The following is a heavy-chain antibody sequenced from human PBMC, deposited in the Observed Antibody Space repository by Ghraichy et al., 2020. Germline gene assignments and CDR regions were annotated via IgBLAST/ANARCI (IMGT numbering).Heavy chain of an antibody. J-gene: IGHJ2*01. D-gene: IGHD2-21*01. CDR3: ARFLPPRTSIRQWYFDL. CDR2: ISASDGT. CDR1: EFSLRAYA. Sequence: GGSLRLSCAASEFSLRAYAMSWVRHTPGKGLEWVSTISASDGTYYADSVKGRFTISRDNSKNTVYLQMSSLRAEDTAVYFCARFLPPRTSIRQWYFDLWGRGTLGTVSS. V-gene: IGHV3-23*01.